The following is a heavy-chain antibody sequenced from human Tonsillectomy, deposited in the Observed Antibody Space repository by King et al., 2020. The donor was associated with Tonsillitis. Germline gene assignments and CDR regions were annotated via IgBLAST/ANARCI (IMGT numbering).Heavy chain of an antibody. J-gene: IGHJ4*02. CDR2: ISAFNGST. D-gene: IGHD1-7*01. CDR1: GYTFTSYG. V-gene: IGHV1-18*01. CDR3: ARDTGGNYPYYFDY. Sequence: QLVQSGAEVKKPGASVKVSCKASGYTFTSYGISWVRQAPGQGLEWMGWISAFNGSTDYAQKGQGRVTMTRDTPTSTAYMELRSLRSDDTALYYCARDTGGNYPYYFDYWGQGTLVTVSS.